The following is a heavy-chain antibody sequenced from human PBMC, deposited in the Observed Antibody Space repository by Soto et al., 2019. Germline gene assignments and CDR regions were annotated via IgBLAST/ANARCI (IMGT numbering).Heavy chain of an antibody. Sequence: QVQLVESGGGVVQPGRSLRLSCAASGFTFSSYGMHWVRQAPGKGLEWVALIWYDGSNEYYVDSVKGRFTISRDNSKNTLFLQMNSLRAEDTAMYYWAREEYSSGTGYLQRWGQGTLVTVSS. CDR3: AREEYSSGTGYLQR. V-gene: IGHV3-33*01. CDR2: IWYDGSNE. D-gene: IGHD6-19*01. CDR1: GFTFSSYG. J-gene: IGHJ1*01.